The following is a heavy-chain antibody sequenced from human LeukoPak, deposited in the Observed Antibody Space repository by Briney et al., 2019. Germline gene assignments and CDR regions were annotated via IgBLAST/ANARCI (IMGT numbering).Heavy chain of an antibody. Sequence: SETLSLTCTVSGGSMSSNYWSWIRQPPGKGLEWIGYIYYSGSTNYNPSLKSRVSISVDASKNQFSLKLSSVTAADTAVYYCARDSGTTGEVKFDPWGQGTLVTVSS. D-gene: IGHD3-10*01. CDR2: IYYSGST. J-gene: IGHJ5*02. V-gene: IGHV4-59*12. CDR1: GGSMSSNY. CDR3: ARDSGTTGEVKFDP.